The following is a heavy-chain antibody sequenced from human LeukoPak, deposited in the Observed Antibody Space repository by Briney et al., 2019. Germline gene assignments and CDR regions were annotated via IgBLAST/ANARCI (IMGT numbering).Heavy chain of an antibody. CDR3: ARLGSSGYLIDY. V-gene: IGHV3-21*01. CDR2: ISSSSSYI. D-gene: IGHD3-22*01. J-gene: IGHJ4*02. CDR1: GFTFSSYS. Sequence: GGSLRLSCAASGFTFSSYSMNWVRQAPGKGLEWVSSISSSSSYIYYADSVKGRFTISRDNAKNSLYLQMNSLRAEDTAVYYCARLGSSGYLIDYWGQGTLVTVSS.